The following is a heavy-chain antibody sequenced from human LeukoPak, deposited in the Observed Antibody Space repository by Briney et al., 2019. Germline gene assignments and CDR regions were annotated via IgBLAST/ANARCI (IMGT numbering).Heavy chain of an antibody. CDR1: GYTLTELS. CDR3: AVLIAVAGTFQY. CDR2: FDPEDGET. V-gene: IGHV1-24*01. Sequence: ASVNVSCKVSGYTLTELSMHWVRQAPGKGLEWMGGFDPEDGETIYAQKFQGRVTMTEDTSTDTAYMELSSLRSEDTAVYYCAVLIAVAGTFQYWGQGTLVTVSS. D-gene: IGHD6-19*01. J-gene: IGHJ4*02.